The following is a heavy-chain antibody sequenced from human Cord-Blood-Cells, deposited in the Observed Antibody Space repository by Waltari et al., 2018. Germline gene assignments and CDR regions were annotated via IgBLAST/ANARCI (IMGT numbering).Heavy chain of an antibody. CDR3: ARGGNVVVPAAIEEIDY. V-gene: IGHV4-34*01. Sequence: QVQLQQWGAGLLKPSETLSLTCAVYGGSFSGYYWSWIRPPPGKGLEWIGEIKHSGSTNYNPSLKSRVTISVDTSKNQFSLKLSSVTAADTAVYYCARGGNVVVPAAIEEIDYWGQGTLVTVSS. J-gene: IGHJ4*02. CDR2: IKHSGST. CDR1: GGSFSGYY. D-gene: IGHD2-2*01.